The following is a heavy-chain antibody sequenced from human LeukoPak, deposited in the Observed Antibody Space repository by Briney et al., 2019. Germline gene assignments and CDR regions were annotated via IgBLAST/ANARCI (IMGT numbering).Heavy chain of an antibody. V-gene: IGHV3-74*01. D-gene: IGHD3-22*01. CDR3: ARVLSGSWDWFDP. CDR1: GFSFSRYW. Sequence: GGSLRLSRAASGFSFSRYWIHWVRQAPGKGLEWVSRINPDGSTTTYADSVKGRFTISRDNAENTVYLQMNSLRAEDTAVYYCARVLSGSWDWFDPWGQGTLVTVSS. J-gene: IGHJ5*02. CDR2: INPDGSTT.